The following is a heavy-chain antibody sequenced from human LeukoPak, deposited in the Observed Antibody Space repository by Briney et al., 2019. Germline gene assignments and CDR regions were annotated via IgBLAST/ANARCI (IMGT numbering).Heavy chain of an antibody. CDR3: AKDYRRYYYDSSGYYSFDY. D-gene: IGHD3-22*01. CDR2: ISGSGGST. V-gene: IGHV3-23*01. J-gene: IGHJ4*02. Sequence: GGSLRLSCAASGFTFSSYAMSWVRQAPGKGLEWVSAISGSGGSTYYADSVKGRLTISRDNSKNTLYLQMNSLRAEDTAVYYCAKDYRRYYYDSSGYYSFDYWGQGTLVTVSS. CDR1: GFTFSSYA.